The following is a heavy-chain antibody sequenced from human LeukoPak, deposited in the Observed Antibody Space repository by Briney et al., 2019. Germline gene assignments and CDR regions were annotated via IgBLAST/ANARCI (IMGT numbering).Heavy chain of an antibody. D-gene: IGHD5-24*01. CDR2: IDPSDSYT. V-gene: IGHV5-10-1*01. CDR1: GYIFTNYW. J-gene: IGHJ6*02. CDR3: ALRDAYNYYYFYGWDV. Sequence: GESLKISCKGPGYIFTNYWISWVRQMPGKGLEWMGRIDPSDSYTNYSPSFQGHVTISADNSISAAYLQWSSLQASDTAIYYCALRDAYNYYYFYGWDVWGQGTTVIVSS.